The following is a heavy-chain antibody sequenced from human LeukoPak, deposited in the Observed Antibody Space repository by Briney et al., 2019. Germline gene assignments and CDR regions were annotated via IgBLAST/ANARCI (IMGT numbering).Heavy chain of an antibody. Sequence: PSETLYLTCTVSGYSISSSGNYWGWNRQAPGQELEWVGDIYYSGRTYYNPSLKSQVTISVDTSKNQFSLKLSSVTAADTAVYYCARRQPAYYFDYWGQGTLVTVSS. V-gene: IGHV4-39*01. CDR3: ARRQPAYYFDY. CDR1: GYSISSSGNY. J-gene: IGHJ4*02. CDR2: IYYSGRT. D-gene: IGHD2-2*01.